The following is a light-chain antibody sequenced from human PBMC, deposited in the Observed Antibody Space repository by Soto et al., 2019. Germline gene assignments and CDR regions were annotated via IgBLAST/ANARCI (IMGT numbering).Light chain of an antibody. CDR2: SNI. CDR1: SSNIGRYA. Sequence: QPVLTQPPSASGTPGQRVTISCSGSSSNIGRYAINWYQQLPGAAPKVVIFSNINRPSGVPDRFSGSKSGTSASLAISGLQSEDEADYYCAGWDDSLNGWVFGGGTQLTVL. J-gene: IGLJ3*02. V-gene: IGLV1-44*01. CDR3: AGWDDSLNGWV.